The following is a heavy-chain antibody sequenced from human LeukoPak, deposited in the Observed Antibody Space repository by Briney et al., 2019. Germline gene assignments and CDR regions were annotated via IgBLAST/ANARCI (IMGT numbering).Heavy chain of an antibody. V-gene: IGHV1-2*02. D-gene: IGHD6-6*01. CDR1: GYTFTGYY. J-gene: IGHJ6*02. Sequence: ASVKVSCKASGYTFTGYYMHWVRQAPGQGLEWMGWINPNSGGTNYAQKFQGRVTMTRDTSISTAYMELSRLRSDDTAVYYCARDFRPPRPGYYYGMDVWGQGTTVTVSS. CDR2: INPNSGGT. CDR3: ARDFRPPRPGYYYGMDV.